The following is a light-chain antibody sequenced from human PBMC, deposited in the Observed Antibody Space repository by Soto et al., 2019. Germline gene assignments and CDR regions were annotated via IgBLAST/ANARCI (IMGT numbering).Light chain of an antibody. CDR1: QSISTW. Sequence: GDRVTITCRASQSISTWLAWYQQKPGKAPKLLIYTASNLERGVPSRFSGSGSGTEFTLTISSLQPDDFATYYCQQHNSYPRRFGQGTKVEIK. CDR2: TAS. J-gene: IGKJ1*01. CDR3: QQHNSYPRR. V-gene: IGKV1-5*03.